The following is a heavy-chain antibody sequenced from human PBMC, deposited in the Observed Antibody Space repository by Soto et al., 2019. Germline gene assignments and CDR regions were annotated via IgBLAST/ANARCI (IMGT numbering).Heavy chain of an antibody. J-gene: IGHJ6*03. CDR1: GFTLSGYA. CDR2: ISSNGVGT. V-gene: IGHV3-64*01. D-gene: IGHD6-6*01. CDR3: ARRARPDFYYMDV. Sequence: HPGGSLRLSCSASGFTLSGYAMDWVRQAPGKGLEYVSGISSNGVGTYYANSVQGRFTISRDNSKNTVYLQMGSLRPEDMAVYYCARRARPDFYYMDVWGKGTTVTVS.